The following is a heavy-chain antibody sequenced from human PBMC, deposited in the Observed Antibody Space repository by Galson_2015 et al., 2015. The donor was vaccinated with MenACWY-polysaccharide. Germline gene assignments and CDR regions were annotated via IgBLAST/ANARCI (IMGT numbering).Heavy chain of an antibody. J-gene: IGHJ6*02. CDR2: IYYSGKT. CDR1: DASINNNDYY. Sequence: ETLYLTCTVSDASINNNDYYWGWIRQPPGKPLESIGIIYYSGKTYYNPSLKSRVTISVDRSKNLFSLKLTSVTASDTAVYYCARGSPVPMTTNGMDVWGQGTTVT. CDR3: ARGSPVPMTTNGMDV. V-gene: IGHV4-39*07. D-gene: IGHD4-11*01.